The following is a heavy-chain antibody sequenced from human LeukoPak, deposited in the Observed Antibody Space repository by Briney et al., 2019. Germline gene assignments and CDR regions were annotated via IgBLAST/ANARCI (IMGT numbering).Heavy chain of an antibody. Sequence: GGSLRLSCVPAGFTVVDYAMHWVRQAPGKGLEWVSGISWNSGSIGYAASVKGRFTISRDDAKNSLYLQMNSLRAEDTALYYCAKSGWYMAEYYFDYWGQGTLVTVSS. D-gene: IGHD6-19*01. J-gene: IGHJ4*02. CDR1: GFTVVDYA. CDR2: ISWNSGSI. V-gene: IGHV3-9*01. CDR3: AKSGWYMAEYYFDY.